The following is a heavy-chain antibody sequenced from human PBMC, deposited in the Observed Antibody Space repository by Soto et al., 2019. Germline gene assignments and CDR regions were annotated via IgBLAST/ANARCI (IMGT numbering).Heavy chain of an antibody. V-gene: IGHV1-69*14. Sequence: QVQLVQSGAEVKKPGSSVKVSCKASGGTFSSYAISWVRQAPGQGLEWMGGIIPIFGTANYAQKFQGRVTITADKSTSTAYMELSSLRSENTAVDYCARDHVGADGYNHHWGQGTLVAVSS. CDR3: ARDHVGADGYNHH. CDR1: GGTFSSYA. CDR2: IIPIFGTA. D-gene: IGHD5-12*01. J-gene: IGHJ4*02.